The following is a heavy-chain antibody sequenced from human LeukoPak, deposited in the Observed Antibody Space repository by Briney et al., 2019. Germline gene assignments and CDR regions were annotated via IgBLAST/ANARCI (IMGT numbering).Heavy chain of an antibody. D-gene: IGHD3-10*01. Sequence: PGRSLRLSCAASGFTFDDYAMHWGRQAPGKGLEWVSGISWNSGSIGYADSVKGRFTISRDNAKNSLYLQMNSLRAEDTALYYCAKEAQPLWFGELLRSFDYWGQGTLVTVSS. V-gene: IGHV3-9*01. CDR1: GFTFDDYA. J-gene: IGHJ4*02. CDR3: AKEAQPLWFGELLRSFDY. CDR2: ISWNSGSI.